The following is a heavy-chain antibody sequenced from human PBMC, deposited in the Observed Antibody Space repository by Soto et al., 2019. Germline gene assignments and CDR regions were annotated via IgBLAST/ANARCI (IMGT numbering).Heavy chain of an antibody. D-gene: IGHD4-4*01. Sequence: SVKVSCKASGGTFSSYAISWVRQAPGQGLEWMGGIIPILGIANYAQKFQGRVTITADKSTSTAYMELSSLRSEDTAVYYCARDTATLDSNYWFDPWGQGTLVTVSS. J-gene: IGHJ5*02. V-gene: IGHV1-69*10. CDR2: IIPILGIA. CDR3: ARDTATLDSNYWFDP. CDR1: GGTFSSYA.